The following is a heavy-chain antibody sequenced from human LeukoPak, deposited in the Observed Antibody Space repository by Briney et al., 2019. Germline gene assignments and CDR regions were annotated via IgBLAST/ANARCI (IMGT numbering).Heavy chain of an antibody. J-gene: IGHJ4*02. CDR1: GFTFSSYA. CDR2: ISGSGGST. V-gene: IGHV3-23*01. Sequence: PGGSLRLSCAASGFTFSSYAMSWVRQAPGKGLEWVSAISGSGGSTYYADSVKGRFTIPRDNSKNTLYLQMNSLRAEDTAVYYCAKDPYYYDSSGYQLFDYWGQGTLVTVSS. D-gene: IGHD3-22*01. CDR3: AKDPYYYDSSGYQLFDY.